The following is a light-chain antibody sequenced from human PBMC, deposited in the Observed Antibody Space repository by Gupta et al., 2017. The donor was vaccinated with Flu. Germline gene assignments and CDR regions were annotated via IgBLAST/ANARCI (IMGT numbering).Light chain of an antibody. CDR2: WAS. CDR3: QQDDSIPIT. V-gene: IGKV4-1*01. Sequence: DFVMTQSPDSLAVSLGERATINCKSSQSVLYSSNNKNYLAWYQQKPGQPPKLFMYWASTRESGVPDRFSDSGSGTDFTLTISSLQAEDVAVYYCQQDDSIPITFGGGTKVEIK. CDR1: QSVLYSSNNKNY. J-gene: IGKJ4*01.